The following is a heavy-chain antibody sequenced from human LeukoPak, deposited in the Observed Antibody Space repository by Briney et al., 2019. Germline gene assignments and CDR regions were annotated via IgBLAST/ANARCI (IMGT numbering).Heavy chain of an antibody. J-gene: IGHJ4*02. D-gene: IGHD2-2*02. CDR1: GYTFTGYY. CDR3: ARAAASPYTPIDY. Sequence: ASVKVSCKASGYTFTGYYMHWVRQAPGQGLEWMGWINPNSGGTNYAQKLQGRVTMTTDTSTSTAYMELRSLRSDDTAVYYCARAAASPYTPIDYWGQGTLVTVSS. V-gene: IGHV1-2*02. CDR2: INPNSGGT.